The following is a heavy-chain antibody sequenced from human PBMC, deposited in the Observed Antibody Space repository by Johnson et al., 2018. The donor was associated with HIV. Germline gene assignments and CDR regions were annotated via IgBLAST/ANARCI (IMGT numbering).Heavy chain of an antibody. J-gene: IGHJ3*02. Sequence: VQLVESGGGLVQPGESLRLSCVVSGFTFKNYWMTWVRQAPGKGLEWVAYIRQAGGEKYYADSVKGRFTISRDNAKNSLYLQMNSLRAEDTAVYYCAISPEYSSSWFGAFDIWGQGTMVTVSS. CDR1: GFTFKNYW. CDR2: IRQAGGEK. CDR3: AISPEYSSSWFGAFDI. D-gene: IGHD6-13*01. V-gene: IGHV3-7*01.